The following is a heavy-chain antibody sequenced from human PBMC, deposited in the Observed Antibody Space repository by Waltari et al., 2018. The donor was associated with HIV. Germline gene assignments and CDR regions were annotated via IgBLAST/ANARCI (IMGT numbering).Heavy chain of an antibody. CDR2: INHRGVR. CDR3: ARWRYSLGYFYQFYFFDF. D-gene: IGHD1-26*01. CDR1: GESFSDHY. Sequence: QVRLDQWGTNVLKPSETLSLTCAVYGESFSDHYWTWIRQPPGKGLEWIGAINHRGVRLYNPSLRSRLSISVDNSKNQFSLKLASLTAADTATYFCARWRYSLGYFYQFYFFDFWSQGHLVAVSS. V-gene: IGHV4-34*01. J-gene: IGHJ4*02.